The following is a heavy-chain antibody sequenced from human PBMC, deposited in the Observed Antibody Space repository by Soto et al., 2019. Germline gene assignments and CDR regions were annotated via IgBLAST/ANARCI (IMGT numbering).Heavy chain of an antibody. CDR3: ARMTRLYYYYYMDV. D-gene: IGHD6-6*01. J-gene: IGHJ6*03. Sequence: SETLSLTCAVYGGSFSGYYWSWIRQPPGKGLEWIGEINHSGSTNYNPSLKSRVTISVDTSKNQFSLKLSSVTAADTAVYYCARMTRLYYYYYMDVWGKGTTVT. V-gene: IGHV4-34*01. CDR2: INHSGST. CDR1: GGSFSGYY.